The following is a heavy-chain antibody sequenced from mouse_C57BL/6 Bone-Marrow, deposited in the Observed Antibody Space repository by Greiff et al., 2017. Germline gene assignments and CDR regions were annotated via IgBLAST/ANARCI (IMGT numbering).Heavy chain of an antibody. CDR3: ARDRSYYWYMDV. Sequence: VQLQQSGPGLAKPSQSLSLTCSVTGYSITSDYWNWIRQFPGNNLEYMGYISYSGSTYYNPSLKSRISITRDTSNNHSYLLLNSVTAEDTASYCCARDRSYYWYMDVWGKGTTVTVSS. CDR2: ISYSGST. V-gene: IGHV3-8*01. J-gene: IGHJ1*03. CDR1: GYSITSDY. D-gene: IGHD3-3*01.